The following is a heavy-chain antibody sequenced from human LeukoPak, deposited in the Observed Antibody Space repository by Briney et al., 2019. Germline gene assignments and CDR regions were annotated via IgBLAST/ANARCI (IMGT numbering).Heavy chain of an antibody. J-gene: IGHJ4*02. Sequence: GGSLRLSCAASGFTFSSYWMSWVRQAPGKGLEWVANIKQDGSEKYYVDSVKGRFTISRDNAKNSLYLQMNSLRAEDTAVYYCAKPKYSSGWYRFYFDSWGQGTLVTVSS. CDR3: AKPKYSSGWYRFYFDS. D-gene: IGHD6-19*01. CDR1: GFTFSSYW. V-gene: IGHV3-7*03. CDR2: IKQDGSEK.